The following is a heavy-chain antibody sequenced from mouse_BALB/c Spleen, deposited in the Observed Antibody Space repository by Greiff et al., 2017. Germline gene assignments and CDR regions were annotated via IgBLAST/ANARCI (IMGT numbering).Heavy chain of an antibody. CDR1: GFTFNTYA. CDR2: IRSKSNNYAT. D-gene: IGHD1-2*01. V-gene: IGHV10-1*02. CDR3: VRQGRNYGYVDAMDY. Sequence: EVQVVESGGGLVQPKGSLKLSCAASGFTFNTYAMNWVRQAPGKGLEWVARIRSKSNNYATYYADSVKDRFTISRDDSQSMLYLQMNNLKTEDTAMYYCVRQGRNYGYVDAMDYWGQGTSVTVSS. J-gene: IGHJ4*01.